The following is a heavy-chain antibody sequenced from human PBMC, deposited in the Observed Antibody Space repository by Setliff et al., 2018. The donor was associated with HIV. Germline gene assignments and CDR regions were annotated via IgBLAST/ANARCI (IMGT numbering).Heavy chain of an antibody. CDR2: IYTSGST. Sequence: SETLSLTCTVSGGSISSDSYYWSWIRQPAGKGLEWIGRIYTSGSTFYNPSFKSRATFAVDTARSQFSLNLRTVTAADTAVYYCARDLGSGHFDYWGQGTLVTVSS. CDR3: ARDLGSGHFDY. CDR1: GGSISSDSYY. V-gene: IGHV4-61*02. J-gene: IGHJ4*02.